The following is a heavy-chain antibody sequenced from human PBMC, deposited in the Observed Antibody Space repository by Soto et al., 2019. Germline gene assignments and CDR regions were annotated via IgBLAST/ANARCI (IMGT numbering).Heavy chain of an antibody. V-gene: IGHV1-18*04. D-gene: IGHD3-22*01. CDR2: ISAYNGNT. CDR1: GYTFTSYS. Sequence: ASVNISCTASGYTFTSYSISWVPPAPGQRLEWMGLISAYNGNTNYAQKLQGRVTMSTDTYTSTAYMELRSMRSDDTAVYYCVRESWYYYDSSGYYDKGLYYFDYWGQETLVTVSS. CDR3: VRESWYYYDSSGYYDKGLYYFDY. J-gene: IGHJ4*02.